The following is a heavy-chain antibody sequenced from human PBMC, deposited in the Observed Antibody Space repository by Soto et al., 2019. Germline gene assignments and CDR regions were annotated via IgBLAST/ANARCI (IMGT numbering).Heavy chain of an antibody. CDR3: ASRGLMVATTPFDY. D-gene: IGHD5-12*01. Sequence: LRLSCAASGFTFSSYSMNWVRQAPGKGLEWVSYISSSSSTIYYADSVKGRFTISRDNAKNSLYLQMNSLRDEDTAVYYCASRGLMVATTPFDYWGQGTLVTVSS. CDR1: GFTFSSYS. CDR2: ISSSSSTI. J-gene: IGHJ4*02. V-gene: IGHV3-48*02.